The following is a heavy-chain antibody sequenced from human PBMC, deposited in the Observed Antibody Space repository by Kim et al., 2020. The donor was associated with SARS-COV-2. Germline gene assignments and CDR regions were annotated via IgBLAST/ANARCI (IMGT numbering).Heavy chain of an antibody. Sequence: GGSLRLSCAASGFTFSNAWMSWVRQAPGKGLEWVGRINPKTAGGTTYYAAPGEGRFTISRDDSKNTLYLQMDSLITEDTAVYYCTTFRYGIPDVWGQGTT. CDR1: GFTFSNAW. V-gene: IGHV3-15*01. D-gene: IGHD2-8*01. CDR2: INPKTAGGTT. CDR3: TTFRYGIPDV. J-gene: IGHJ6*02.